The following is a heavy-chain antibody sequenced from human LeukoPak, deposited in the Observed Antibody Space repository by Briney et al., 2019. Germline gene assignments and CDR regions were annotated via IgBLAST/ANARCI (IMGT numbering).Heavy chain of an antibody. V-gene: IGHV1-2*02. CDR3: ARAYTYGSGQRYYWFMDV. Sequence: ASVKVSCKASGYSFTGYYIHWVRQAPGQGLEWMGWIDPNSGGTKCAQNFQGSVTMTRDTSITTAYMEVGRLISDDTAVYYCARAYTYGSGQRYYWFMDVWGQGTTVTVSS. CDR2: IDPNSGGT. J-gene: IGHJ6*02. D-gene: IGHD3-10*01. CDR1: GYSFTGYY.